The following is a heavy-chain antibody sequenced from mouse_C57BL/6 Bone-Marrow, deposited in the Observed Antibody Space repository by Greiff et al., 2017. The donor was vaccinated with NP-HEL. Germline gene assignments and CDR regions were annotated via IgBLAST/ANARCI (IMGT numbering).Heavy chain of an antibody. CDR3: ARDLYFAY. Sequence: EVKLMESEGGLVQPGSSMKLSCTASGFTFSDYYMAWVRQVPEKGLEWVANINYDGSSTYYLDSLKSRFIISRDNAKNILYLQMSSLKSEDTATYYCARDLYFAYWGQGTLVTVSA. D-gene: IGHD2-12*01. CDR1: GFTFSDYY. J-gene: IGHJ3*01. V-gene: IGHV5-16*01. CDR2: INYDGSST.